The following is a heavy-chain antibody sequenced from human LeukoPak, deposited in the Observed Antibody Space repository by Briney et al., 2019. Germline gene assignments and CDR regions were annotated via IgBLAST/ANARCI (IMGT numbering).Heavy chain of an antibody. CDR1: GFTFSSYA. CDR3: AKDRGRYYDRDAFDI. D-gene: IGHD3-22*01. Sequence: PGESLRLSCAASGFTFSSYAMSWVRQAPGKGLEWVSGISSSGGSTYYADSVKGRFTISRDNSKNTLYLQMNSLRAEDTAVYYCAKDRGRYYDRDAFDIWGQGTMVTVSP. J-gene: IGHJ3*02. CDR2: ISSSGGST. V-gene: IGHV3-23*01.